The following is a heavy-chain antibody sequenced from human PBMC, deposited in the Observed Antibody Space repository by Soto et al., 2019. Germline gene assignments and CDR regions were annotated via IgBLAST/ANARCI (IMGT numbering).Heavy chain of an antibody. V-gene: IGHV3-33*01. CDR1: GFTFSSYG. D-gene: IGHD1-1*01. CDR3: ARGEYNWNDLALGRTIDDP. J-gene: IGHJ5*02. Sequence: GGSLRLSCAASGFTFSSYGMHWVRQAPGKGLEWVAVIWYDGSNKYYADSVKGRFTISRDNSKNTLYLQMNSLRAEDTAVYYCARGEYNWNDLALGRTIDDPWGQGTLVTVSS. CDR2: IWYDGSNK.